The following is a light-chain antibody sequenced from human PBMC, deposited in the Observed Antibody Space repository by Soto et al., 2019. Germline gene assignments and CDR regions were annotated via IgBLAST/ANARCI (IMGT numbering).Light chain of an antibody. CDR1: SSDVGGYNY. Sequence: LTQPASVSGSPGQSITISCTGTSSDVGGYNYVSWYQHNPGTAPKLMIYEVSNRPSGVSNRFSGSKSGNTASLTISGLQAEDEADYYCSSYTSSFTYVFGTGTKVTVL. V-gene: IGLV2-14*01. CDR2: EVS. CDR3: SSYTSSFTYV. J-gene: IGLJ1*01.